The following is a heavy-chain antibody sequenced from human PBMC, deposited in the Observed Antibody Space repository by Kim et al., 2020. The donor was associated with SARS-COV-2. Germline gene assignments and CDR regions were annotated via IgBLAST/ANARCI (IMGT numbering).Heavy chain of an antibody. V-gene: IGHV3-21*01. J-gene: IGHJ6*02. CDR3: ASYGNKAVAAGRLYYYYYGMGV. Sequence: GGSLRLSCAASGFTFSSYSMNWVRQAQGKGLEWVSSISSSSSYIYYADSVKGRFTISRDNAKNSLYLQMNSLRAEDTAVYYCASYGNKAVAAGRLYYYYYGMGVCGQGTTVTVSS. CDR1: GFTFSSYS. D-gene: IGHD6-13*01. CDR2: ISSSSSYI.